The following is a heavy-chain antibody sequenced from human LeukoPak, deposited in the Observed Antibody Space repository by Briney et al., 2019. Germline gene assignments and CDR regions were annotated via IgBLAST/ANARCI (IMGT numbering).Heavy chain of an antibody. CDR2: IKQDGSEK. CDR3: ARDCSSGWYPNYYFDY. V-gene: IGHV3-7*01. J-gene: IGHJ4*02. Sequence: PGGSLRLSCAASGFTFSSYWMSWVRQAPGKGLEWVANIKQDGSEKYYVDSVKGRFTIPRDNAKNSLYLQMNSLRAEDTAVYYCARDCSSGWYPNYYFDYWGQGTLVTVSS. CDR1: GFTFSSYW. D-gene: IGHD6-19*01.